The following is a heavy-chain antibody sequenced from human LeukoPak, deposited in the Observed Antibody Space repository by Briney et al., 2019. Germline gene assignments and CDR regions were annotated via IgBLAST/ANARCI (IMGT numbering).Heavy chain of an antibody. CDR1: GFTFSSYA. J-gene: IGHJ4*02. CDR3: ARDQTVDTAMAN. CDR2: ISYDGSNK. V-gene: IGHV3-30*04. D-gene: IGHD5-18*01. Sequence: GGSLRLSCAASGFTFSSYAMHWVRQAPGKGLEWVAVISYDGSNKYYADSVKDRFTISRDNSKNTLYLQMNSLRAEDTAVYYCARDQTVDTAMANWGQGTLVTVSS.